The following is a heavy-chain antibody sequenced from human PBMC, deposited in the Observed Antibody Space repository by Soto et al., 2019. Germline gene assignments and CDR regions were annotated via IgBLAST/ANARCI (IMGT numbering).Heavy chain of an antibody. D-gene: IGHD2-15*01. CDR1: GGTFYSYN. V-gene: IGHV1-69*02. J-gene: IGHJ4*02. CDR3: ARRIDGGGSHLDY. Sequence: QVQLVQSGAEVKKPGSSVKVSCTASGGTFYSYNINWVRQAPGQGLEWMGSIIPVLGVPNYAQKFQGRVTITADKSTSTAYMELSSLRSEDTAMYYCARRIDGGGSHLDYWGQGTLVTVSS. CDR2: IIPVLGVP.